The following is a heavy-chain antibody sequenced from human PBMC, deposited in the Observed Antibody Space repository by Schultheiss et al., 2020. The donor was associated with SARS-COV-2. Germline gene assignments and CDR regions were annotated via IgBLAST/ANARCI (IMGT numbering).Heavy chain of an antibody. Sequence: GGSLRLSCAASGFTFSSYAMHWVRQAPGKGLEWVSAISGSGGSTYYADSVKGRFTISRDNAKNSLYLQMNSLRAEDTAVYYCARRRYFDYWGQGTLVTVSS. CDR3: ARRRYFDY. CDR1: GFTFSSYA. J-gene: IGHJ4*02. V-gene: IGHV3-23*01. CDR2: ISGSGGST.